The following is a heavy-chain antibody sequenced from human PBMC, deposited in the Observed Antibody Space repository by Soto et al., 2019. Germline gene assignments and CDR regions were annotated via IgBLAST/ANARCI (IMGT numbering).Heavy chain of an antibody. J-gene: IGHJ2*01. CDR2: ITGVGGST. V-gene: IGHV3-23*01. Sequence: PGGSLSLACAASGFPFSSYAMTWVRQAPGKGLEWVSDITGVGGSTSYADSVKGRFTISRDNSKNTLYLQMDSLRAEDTAVYYCARRPYDSDWYFDPWGRGTLVTVSS. CDR3: ARRPYDSDWYFDP. CDR1: GFPFSSYA. D-gene: IGHD3-22*01.